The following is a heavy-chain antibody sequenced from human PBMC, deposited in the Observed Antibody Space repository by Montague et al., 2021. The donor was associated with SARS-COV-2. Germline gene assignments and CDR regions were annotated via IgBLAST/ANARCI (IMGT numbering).Heavy chain of an antibody. Sequence: SLRLSCAASGFTFSSYAMSWVRQAPGKGLEWVSAISGSGGSTHYADSVKGRFTISRDNAKNSLYLQMNSLRAEDTAVYYCASDRGELHAADYWGQGTLVTVSS. CDR1: GFTFSSYA. V-gene: IGHV3-23*01. J-gene: IGHJ4*02. D-gene: IGHD1-26*01. CDR2: ISGSGGST. CDR3: ASDRGELHAADY.